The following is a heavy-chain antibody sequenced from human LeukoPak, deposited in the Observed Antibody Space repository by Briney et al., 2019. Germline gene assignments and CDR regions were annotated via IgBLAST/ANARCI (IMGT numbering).Heavy chain of an antibody. CDR1: GGSFSGYY. J-gene: IGHJ5*02. V-gene: IGHV4-34*01. CDR2: INHSGST. Sequence: PSETLSLTCAVYGGSFSGYYWSWIRQPPGKGLEWIGEINHSGSTSYNPSLKSRVTISVDTSKNQFSLKLSSVTAADTAVYYCARARRRFDPWGQGTLVTVSS. CDR3: ARARRRFDP.